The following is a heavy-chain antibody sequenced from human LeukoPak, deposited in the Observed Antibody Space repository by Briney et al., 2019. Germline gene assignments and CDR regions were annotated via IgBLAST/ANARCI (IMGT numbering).Heavy chain of an antibody. CDR1: GFTFSYYW. CDR3: VSTTGP. V-gene: IGHV3-7*01. Sequence: PGGSLRLSCAASGFTFSYYWMRWVRQAPGKGLEWVANIKEDGSEKYYVDSVKGRFTISTDNARNSVFLQMSSLRAEDTAVYYCVSTTGPWGQGTLVTVYS. CDR2: IKEDGSEK. D-gene: IGHD1-7*01. J-gene: IGHJ5*02.